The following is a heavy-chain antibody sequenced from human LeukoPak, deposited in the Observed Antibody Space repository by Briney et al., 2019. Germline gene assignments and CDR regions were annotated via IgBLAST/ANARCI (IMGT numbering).Heavy chain of an antibody. CDR2: IYPGDSDT. CDR3: ARAPTDMVRGVTNPYFDY. J-gene: IGHJ4*02. Sequence: GESLKISCKGSGYSFTSYWIGWVRQMPGKGLEWMGIIYPGDSDTRYSPSFQGQVTISADKSISTAYLQWSSLKASDTAMYYCARAPTDMVRGVTNPYFDYWGQGTLVTVSS. D-gene: IGHD3-10*01. CDR1: GYSFTSYW. V-gene: IGHV5-51*01.